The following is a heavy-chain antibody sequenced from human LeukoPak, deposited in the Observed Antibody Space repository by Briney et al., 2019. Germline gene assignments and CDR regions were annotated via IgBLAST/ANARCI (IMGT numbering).Heavy chain of an antibody. Sequence: PGGSLRLSCAASGFSVSRNYMSWVRQAPGKGLEWVSVIYSGGRTYYADSVKGRFTISRDNSKNTLYLQKKSLRGEDTAVYYCARTDETAPAEDFQHWGQGTLVTVSS. J-gene: IGHJ1*01. V-gene: IGHV3-53*01. CDR1: GFSVSRNY. D-gene: IGHD2-21*02. CDR3: ARTDETAPAEDFQH. CDR2: IYSGGRT.